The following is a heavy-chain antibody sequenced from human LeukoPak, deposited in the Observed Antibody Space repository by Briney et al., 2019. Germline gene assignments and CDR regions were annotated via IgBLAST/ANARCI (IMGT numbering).Heavy chain of an antibody. CDR3: ARDRHRRHYYDSSLHPPLDY. Sequence: SETLSLTCAVYGGSFSGYYWSWIRQPPGKGLEWIGEINHSGSTNYNPSLKSRLTISVDTSKNQFSLKLSSVTAADTAVYYCARDRHRRHYYDSSLHPPLDYWGQGTLVTVSS. D-gene: IGHD3-22*01. J-gene: IGHJ4*02. CDR1: GGSFSGYY. CDR2: INHSGST. V-gene: IGHV4-34*01.